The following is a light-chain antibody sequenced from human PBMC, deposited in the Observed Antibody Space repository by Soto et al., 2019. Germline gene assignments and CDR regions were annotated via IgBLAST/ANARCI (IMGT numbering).Light chain of an antibody. V-gene: IGKV3-15*01. CDR1: ESVDTN. Sequence: EIVMTQSPATLSVSPGERVTLSCRVSESVDTNFAWYQQRPGQAPRLLIYGASIRATDVPARFSGSGSGTDFTLTINSLQSEDSVVYYCQQYNTWPIAFGQGTRLEIK. J-gene: IGKJ5*01. CDR3: QQYNTWPIA. CDR2: GAS.